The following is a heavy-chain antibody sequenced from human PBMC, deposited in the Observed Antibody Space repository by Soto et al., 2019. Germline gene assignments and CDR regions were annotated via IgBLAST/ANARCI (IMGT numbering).Heavy chain of an antibody. CDR2: TYYRSKWYN. D-gene: IGHD3-3*01. V-gene: IGHV6-1*01. Sequence: SQTLSLTCAISGDSVSSNSAAWNWIRQSPSRGLEWLGRTYYRSKWYNDYAVSVKSRITINPDTSKNQFSLQLNSVTPEDTAVYYCAIAPQFWSGQYYYYYYGMDVWGQGTTVTVSS. CDR1: GDSVSSNSAA. CDR3: AIAPQFWSGQYYYYYYGMDV. J-gene: IGHJ6*02.